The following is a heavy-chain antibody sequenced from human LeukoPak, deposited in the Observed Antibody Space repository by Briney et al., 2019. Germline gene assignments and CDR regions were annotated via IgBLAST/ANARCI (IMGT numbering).Heavy chain of an antibody. J-gene: IGHJ4*02. CDR1: GGSISSYY. Sequence: SGTLSLTCTVSGGSISSYYWSWIRQPAGKGLEWIGRIYTSGSTNYNPSLKSRVTMSVDTSKNQFSLKLSSVTAADTAVYYCARGSLVRGVIIDDYWGQGALVTVSS. CDR3: ARGSLVRGVIIDDY. CDR2: IYTSGST. D-gene: IGHD3-10*01. V-gene: IGHV4-4*07.